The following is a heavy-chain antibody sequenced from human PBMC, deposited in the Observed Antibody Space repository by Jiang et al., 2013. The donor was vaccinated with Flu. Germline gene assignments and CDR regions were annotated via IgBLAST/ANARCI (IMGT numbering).Heavy chain of an antibody. CDR1: GGTFSSYA. Sequence: SGAEVKKPGSSVKVSCKASGGTFSSYAISWVRQAPGQRLEWMGWINAGNGNTKYSQKFQGRVTITRDTSASTAYMELSSLRSEDTAVYYCARESAVAGFYWGQGTLVTVSS. CDR3: ARESAVAGFY. V-gene: IGHV1-3*01. J-gene: IGHJ4*02. D-gene: IGHD6-19*01. CDR2: INAGNGNT.